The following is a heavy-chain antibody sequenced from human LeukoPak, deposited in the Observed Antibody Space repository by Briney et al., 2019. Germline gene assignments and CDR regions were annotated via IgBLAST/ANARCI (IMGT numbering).Heavy chain of an antibody. D-gene: IGHD3-22*01. V-gene: IGHV4-61*08. CDR3: ARDTANYYDRTYYMDV. CDR2: IYYSGST. J-gene: IGHJ6*03. Sequence: KPSQTLSLTCTVSGNSISSGDNYRSWIRQPPGKGLEWIGYIYYSGSTNYNPSLKSRVTISLDTSKNQFSLKLTSVTAADTAVYYCARDTANYYDRTYYMDVWGKGTTVTISS. CDR1: GNSISSGDNY.